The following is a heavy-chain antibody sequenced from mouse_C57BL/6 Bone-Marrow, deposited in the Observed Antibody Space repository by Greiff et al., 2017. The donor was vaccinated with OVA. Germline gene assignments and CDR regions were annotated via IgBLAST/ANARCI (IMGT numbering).Heavy chain of an antibody. CDR2: ISNLAYSI. Sequence: DVMLVESGGGLVQPGGSLKLSCAASGFTFSDYGMAWVRQAPRKGPEWVAFISNLAYSIYSADTVTGRFTISRENAKNTLYLEMSSLRSEDTAMYYCARHGLTTVVATRYFDVWGTGTTVTVSS. CDR3: ARHGLTTVVATRYFDV. J-gene: IGHJ1*03. CDR1: GFTFSDYG. V-gene: IGHV5-15*01. D-gene: IGHD1-1*01.